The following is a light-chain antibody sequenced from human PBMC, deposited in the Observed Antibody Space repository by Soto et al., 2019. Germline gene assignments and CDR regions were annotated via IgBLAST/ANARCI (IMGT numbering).Light chain of an antibody. V-gene: IGKV2-30*02. J-gene: IGKJ5*01. CDR2: KVS. CDR3: MQGTHWPIT. Sequence: DVVMTQSPLSLPVTLGQPASISCRSNQSPVHSDGIAYFSWFQQRPVRSPRRLIYKVSNRDSGAAARFSGSGSGTDFALKISRVEAEDVGVYYCMQGTHWPITFGQGTRLEIK. CDR1: QSPVHSDGIAY.